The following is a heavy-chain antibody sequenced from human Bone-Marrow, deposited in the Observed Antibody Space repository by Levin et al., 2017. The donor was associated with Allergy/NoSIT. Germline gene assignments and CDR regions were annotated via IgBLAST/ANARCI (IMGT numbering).Heavy chain of an antibody. D-gene: IGHD3-3*01. CDR1: GGSFSDYY. V-gene: IGHV4-34*01. CDR2: IIHTGSS. Sequence: PSETLSLTCVVYGGSFSDYYWNWIRQPPGKGLEWIGDIIHTGSSSYNPSLKSRVTISVDTSKYQFSLNLTSLTAADTAVYYCARGRRIMIFGEVIVPLFGFDYWGQGALVTVSS. CDR3: ARGRRIMIFGEVIVPLFGFDY. J-gene: IGHJ4*02.